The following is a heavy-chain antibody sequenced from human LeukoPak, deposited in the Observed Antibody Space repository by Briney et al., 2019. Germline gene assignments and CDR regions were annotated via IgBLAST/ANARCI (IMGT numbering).Heavy chain of an antibody. V-gene: IGHV1-46*01. CDR3: ARDRYKITIFGVVITTVFDY. CDR2: INPSGGST. J-gene: IGHJ4*02. CDR1: GYTFTSYY. Sequence: ASVKVSCTASGYTFTSYYMHWVRQAPGQGLEWMGIINPSGGSTSYAQKFQGRVTMTRDTSTSTVYMELSSLRSEDTAVYYCARDRYKITIFGVVITTVFDYWGQGTLVTVSS. D-gene: IGHD3-3*01.